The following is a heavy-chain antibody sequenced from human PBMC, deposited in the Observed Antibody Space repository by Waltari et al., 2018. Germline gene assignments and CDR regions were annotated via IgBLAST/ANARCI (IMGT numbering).Heavy chain of an antibody. CDR2: ISYSGRT. D-gene: IGHD1-26*01. Sequence: QVQLQESGPGLVKPSETLSLTCTVSGGSISIYYWSWIRQPTGKGLEWIWDISYSGRTIYNPSLKSRVTISLDASNNQCSLKLNSVTAADTAVYFCARAYLGELLDYWGQGTLVTVSS. CDR3: ARAYLGELLDY. CDR1: GGSISIYY. V-gene: IGHV4-59*01. J-gene: IGHJ4*02.